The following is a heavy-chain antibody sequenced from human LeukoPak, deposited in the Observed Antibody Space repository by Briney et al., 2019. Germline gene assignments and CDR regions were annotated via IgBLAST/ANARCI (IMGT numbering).Heavy chain of an antibody. Sequence: ASVKVSCKASGYTFTSYGISWVRQAPGPGLEWMGLISAYNGNTNYAQKIQGRVTMTTETSTSTAYMELRSLRSDDTAVYYFARDSPPSLVGATKGGVDYWGQGTLVTVSS. D-gene: IGHD1-26*01. J-gene: IGHJ4*02. CDR1: GYTFTSYG. CDR2: ISAYNGNT. CDR3: ARDSPPSLVGATKGGVDY. V-gene: IGHV1-18*01.